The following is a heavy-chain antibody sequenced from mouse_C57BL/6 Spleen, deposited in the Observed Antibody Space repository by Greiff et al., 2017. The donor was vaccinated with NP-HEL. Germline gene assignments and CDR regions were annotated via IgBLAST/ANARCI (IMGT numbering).Heavy chain of an antibody. CDR2: IDPSDSET. CDR3: ASYYYVSSYDAWFAY. Sequence: QVQLQQSGAELVRPGSSVKLSCKASGYTFTSYWMHWVKQRPIQGLEWIGNIDPSDSETHYNQKFKDKATLTVDKSSSTAYMQLSSLTSEDSAVYYCASYYYVSSYDAWFAYWGEGTLVTVSA. V-gene: IGHV1-52*01. D-gene: IGHD1-1*01. J-gene: IGHJ3*01. CDR1: GYTFTSYW.